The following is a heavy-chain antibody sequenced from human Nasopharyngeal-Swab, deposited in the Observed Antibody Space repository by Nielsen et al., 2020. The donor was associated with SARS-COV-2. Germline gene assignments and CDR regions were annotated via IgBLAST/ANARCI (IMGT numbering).Heavy chain of an antibody. Sequence: GGSLRLSCAASGVTFSSYSMNWVRQDPGKGLEWVSSIRSSSSYIYYADSVKGRFTISRDNAKNSLYLQMNRLRAEDTAVYYCARARRGVDYYMDVWGKGTTVTVSS. CDR3: ARARRGVDYYMDV. D-gene: IGHD3-10*01. V-gene: IGHV3-21*01. J-gene: IGHJ6*03. CDR1: GVTFSSYS. CDR2: IRSSSSYI.